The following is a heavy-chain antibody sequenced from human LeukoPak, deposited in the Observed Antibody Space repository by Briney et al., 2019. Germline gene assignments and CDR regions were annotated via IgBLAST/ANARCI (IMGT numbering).Heavy chain of an antibody. V-gene: IGHV3-30*02. J-gene: IGHJ3*02. CDR1: GFTLSSYG. CDR3: TTAIVVSAFDI. CDR2: IQYDGSNK. Sequence: GGSLRLSCAASGFTLSSYGIHWVRQAPGKGLEWVAFIQYDGSNKYYADSVRGRFTISRDNSQNTLYLQMNSLETEDTALYYCTTAIVVSAFDIWGQGTMVTVSS. D-gene: IGHD2-15*01.